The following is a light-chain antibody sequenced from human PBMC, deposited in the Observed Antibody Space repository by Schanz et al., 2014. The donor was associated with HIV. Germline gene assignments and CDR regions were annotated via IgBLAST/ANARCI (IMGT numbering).Light chain of an antibody. J-gene: IGKJ1*01. V-gene: IGKV3-20*01. CDR3: QQYGGSPT. CDR2: AAS. CDR1: QSISSSL. Sequence: IVLTQSPGTLSLSPGETGTLSCRADQSISSSLLAWYQKKPGQASTLLIHAASSRASGIPDRFSGSGSGADFTLTISRLEPADAAVYYCQQYGGSPTFGQGTKVEIK.